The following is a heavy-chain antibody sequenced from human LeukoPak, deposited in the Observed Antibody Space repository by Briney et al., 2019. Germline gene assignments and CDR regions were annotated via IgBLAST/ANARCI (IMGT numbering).Heavy chain of an antibody. CDR1: GFTFSDYY. D-gene: IGHD2-2*01. CDR3: ARDPPVVPAAMDYYMDV. V-gene: IGHV3-11*01. CDR2: ISSSGSTI. J-gene: IGHJ6*03. Sequence: GGSLRLSCAASGFTFSDYYMSWIRQAPGKGLEWVSYISSSGSTIYYADSVKGRFTISRDNAKNSLYLQMNSLRAEDTAVYYCARDPPVVPAAMDYYMDVWGKGTTVTVSS.